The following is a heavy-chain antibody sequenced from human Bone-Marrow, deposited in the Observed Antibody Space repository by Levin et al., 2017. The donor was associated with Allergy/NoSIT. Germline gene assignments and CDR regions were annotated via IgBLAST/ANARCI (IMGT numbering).Heavy chain of an antibody. Sequence: GGSLRLSCAASGLTFSSYAMSWVRQAPGKGLEWVSGISDSGGSTDYADSAQGRFTISRDISKNTLYLHMNSLRAEDTAVYYCAKASTGYRSGWGYFDSWGQGTLVTVSS. D-gene: IGHD6-19*01. CDR2: ISDSGGST. CDR1: GLTFSSYA. CDR3: AKASTGYRSGWGYFDS. V-gene: IGHV3-23*01. J-gene: IGHJ4*02.